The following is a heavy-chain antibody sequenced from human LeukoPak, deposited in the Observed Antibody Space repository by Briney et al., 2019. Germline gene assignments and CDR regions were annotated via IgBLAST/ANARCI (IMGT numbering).Heavy chain of an antibody. D-gene: IGHD2-2*01. V-gene: IGHV3-7*01. CDR2: INEDGSEK. J-gene: IGHJ5*02. CDR1: GFIFNSYW. CDR3: ASDTKVRAP. Sequence: GRSLRLSCAASGFIFNSYWMSWVRQAPGKGLEWVANINEDGSEKYYVDSVKGRFTISRDNAKNSLYLQMNSLRVEDTAVYYCASDTKVRAPWGQGTLVTVSS.